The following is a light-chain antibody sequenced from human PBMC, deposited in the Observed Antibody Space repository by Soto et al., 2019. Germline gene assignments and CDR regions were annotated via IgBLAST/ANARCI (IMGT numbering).Light chain of an antibody. CDR2: GAS. J-gene: IGKJ3*01. Sequence: EIVLTQSPGTLSLSPGERATLSCRASQGVTTAYLAWYQHKPGQAPRLLIFGASNRATGIPDRFSGSGSGTDFTLTISRLDPEDFAVYSCQQYSGSPLFTFGPGTRVDLK. V-gene: IGKV3-20*01. CDR1: QGVTTAY. CDR3: QQYSGSPLFT.